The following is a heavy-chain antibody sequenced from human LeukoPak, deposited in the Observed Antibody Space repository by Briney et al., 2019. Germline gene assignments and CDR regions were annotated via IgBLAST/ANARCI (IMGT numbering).Heavy chain of an antibody. J-gene: IGHJ6*02. CDR2: IYYSGST. CDR3: ARAGYSYGPAHDMDV. Sequence: SETLSLTCTVSGGSISSYYWSWIRQPPGKGLEWIGYIYYSGSTNYNPSLKSRVTISVDTSKNQFSLKLSSVTAADTAVYYCARAGYSYGPAHDMDVWGQGTMVTVSS. CDR1: GGSISSYY. D-gene: IGHD5-18*01. V-gene: IGHV4-59*01.